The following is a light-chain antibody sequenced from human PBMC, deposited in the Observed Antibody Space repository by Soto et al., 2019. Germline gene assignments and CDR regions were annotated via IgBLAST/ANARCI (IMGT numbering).Light chain of an antibody. Sequence: EIVMTQSPATLSVSPGERATLSCRASQNVSRNLAWYQQNPGQAPRLLIYGASTRATGIPARFSGSGSGTEFTLTISSLQSEDFAVYYCQQYNNWPWTFGLGTKVEIK. CDR2: GAS. CDR3: QQYNNWPWT. V-gene: IGKV3-15*01. CDR1: QNVSRN. J-gene: IGKJ1*01.